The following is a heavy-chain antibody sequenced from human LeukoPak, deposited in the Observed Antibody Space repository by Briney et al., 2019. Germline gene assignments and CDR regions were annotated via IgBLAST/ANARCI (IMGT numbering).Heavy chain of an antibody. D-gene: IGHD1-14*01. CDR1: GYTFTSYA. CDR2: INVGNGNT. Sequence: ASVKVSCKASGYTFTSYAMHWVRQAPGQRLEWMGWINVGNGNTKYSQKFQGRVTITRDTSTNTAYMELRSLRSDDTAVYYCAREVVIEPAVAYYYYGMDVWGQGTTVTVSS. V-gene: IGHV1-3*01. CDR3: AREVVIEPAVAYYYYGMDV. J-gene: IGHJ6*02.